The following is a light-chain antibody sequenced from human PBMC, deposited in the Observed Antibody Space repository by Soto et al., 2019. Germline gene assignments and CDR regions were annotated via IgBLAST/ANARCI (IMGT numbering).Light chain of an antibody. J-gene: IGLJ3*02. V-gene: IGLV1-44*01. Sequence: QSVLTQPPSASGTPGQRVSISCSGSSSNIGSNTVNWYQQLPGTAPKLLIYNNNQRPSGVPARFSGSKSGTSASLAISGLQSEDESDYYCATWDDSLSGWVFGGGTKLTVL. CDR2: NNN. CDR1: SSNIGSNT. CDR3: ATWDDSLSGWV.